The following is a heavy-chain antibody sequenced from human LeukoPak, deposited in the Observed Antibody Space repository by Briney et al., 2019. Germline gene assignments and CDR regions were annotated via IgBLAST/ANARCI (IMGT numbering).Heavy chain of an antibody. CDR2: IYYSGST. Sequence: SQTLSLTCTVSGGSISSGGYYWSWIRRHPGKGLEWIGYIYYSGSTYYNPSLKSRVTISVDTSKNQFSLKLSSVTAADTAVYYCARDRSYGDYYYYYGMDVWGQGTTVTVSS. CDR1: GGSISSGGYY. J-gene: IGHJ6*02. D-gene: IGHD4-17*01. CDR3: ARDRSYGDYYYYYGMDV. V-gene: IGHV4-31*03.